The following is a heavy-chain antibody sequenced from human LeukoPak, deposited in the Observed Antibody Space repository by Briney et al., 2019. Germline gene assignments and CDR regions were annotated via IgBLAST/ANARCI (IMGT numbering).Heavy chain of an antibody. CDR1: GFTFSSYA. V-gene: IGHV3-30-3*01. J-gene: IGHJ6*02. Sequence: GGSLRLSCAASGFTFSSYAMHWVRQAPGKGLEWVAVISYDGSNKYYADSVKGRFTISRDNSKNTLYLQMNSLRAEDTAVYYCAKDYDSSDIDQVYGMDVWGQGTTVTVSS. D-gene: IGHD3-22*01. CDR3: AKDYDSSDIDQVYGMDV. CDR2: ISYDGSNK.